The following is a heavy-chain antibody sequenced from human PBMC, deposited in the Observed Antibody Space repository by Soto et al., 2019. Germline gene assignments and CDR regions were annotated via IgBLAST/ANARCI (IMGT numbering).Heavy chain of an antibody. J-gene: IGHJ4*02. Sequence: QVQLVQSGAEVKKPGASVKVSCKASGYSFTGYFMHWVRQVPGQGLEWMGWTNPKSGVTKYPQKFRGRATMTRDTSISTAYMGLPRLRSADPAVYSCARAHVRLKLGSSDYWGQGTLVTVSS. D-gene: IGHD6-25*01. CDR1: GYSFTGYF. V-gene: IGHV1-2*02. CDR3: ARAHVRLKLGSSDY. CDR2: TNPKSGVT.